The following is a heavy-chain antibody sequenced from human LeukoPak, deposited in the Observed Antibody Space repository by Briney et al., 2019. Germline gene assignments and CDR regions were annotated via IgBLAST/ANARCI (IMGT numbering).Heavy chain of an antibody. D-gene: IGHD1-26*01. J-gene: IGHJ4*02. CDR3: AKDIFRVGATGAFDY. V-gene: IGHV3-30*18. CDR2: ISYDGSNK. Sequence: PGGSLRLSCAASGFTFSSYGMHWVRQAPGKGLEWVAVISYDGSNKYYADSVKGRFTISRDNSKNTLYLQMNSLRAEDTAVYYCAKDIFRVGATGAFDYWGQGTLVTVSS. CDR1: GFTFSSYG.